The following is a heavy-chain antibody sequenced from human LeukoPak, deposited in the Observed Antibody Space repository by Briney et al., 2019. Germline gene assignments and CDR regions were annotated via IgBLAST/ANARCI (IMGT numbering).Heavy chain of an antibody. Sequence: GGSLRLSCAASGFTFSSYAMSWVRQAPGKGLEWVSGISGSGSSTYYADSVKGRFTISRDNSKNTLYLQMNSLRAEDTAVYYCAKDQFRIVVVPAAPNWFDPWSQGTLVTVSS. V-gene: IGHV3-23*01. CDR1: GFTFSSYA. CDR2: ISGSGSST. CDR3: AKDQFRIVVVPAAPNWFDP. D-gene: IGHD2-2*01. J-gene: IGHJ5*02.